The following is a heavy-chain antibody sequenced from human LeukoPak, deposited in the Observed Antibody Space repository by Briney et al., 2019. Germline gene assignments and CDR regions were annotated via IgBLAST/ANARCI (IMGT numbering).Heavy chain of an antibody. CDR1: GFTFSSYS. Sequence: PGGSLRLSCAASGFTFSSYSMNWVRQAPGKGLEWVSSISSSSSYIYYADSVKGRFTISRDNAKNSLYLQMNSLRAEDTAVYYCARPVDSSSTSCPGDWGQGTLVTVSS. V-gene: IGHV3-21*01. CDR2: ISSSSSYI. D-gene: IGHD2-2*01. CDR3: ARPVDSSSTSCPGD. J-gene: IGHJ4*02.